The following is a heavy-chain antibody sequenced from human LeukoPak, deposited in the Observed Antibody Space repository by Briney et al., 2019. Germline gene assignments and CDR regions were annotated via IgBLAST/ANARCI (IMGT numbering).Heavy chain of an antibody. CDR2: ISSSSNYI. Sequence: GGSLRLSCAASGFTFSTYNMNWVRQAPGKGLEWVSSISSSSNYIYYADSVKGRFTISRDNAKNSLYLQMNSLRAEDTDVYYCARDVGASAPDAFDIWGQGTMVAVSS. CDR1: GFTFSTYN. V-gene: IGHV3-21*01. J-gene: IGHJ3*02. CDR3: ARDVGASAPDAFDI. D-gene: IGHD1-26*01.